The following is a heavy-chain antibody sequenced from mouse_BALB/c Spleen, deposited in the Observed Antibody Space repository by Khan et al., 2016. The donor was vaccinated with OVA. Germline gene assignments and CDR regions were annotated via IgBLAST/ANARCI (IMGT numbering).Heavy chain of an antibody. V-gene: IGHV1S56*01. CDR3: AREELRGVTMDY. CDR2: IYPGDDST. J-gene: IGHJ4*01. Sequence: QVQLQQSGPELVKPGASVKISCKASGYTFTAYDIHWVRQRPGQGLEWIGWIYPGDDSTKYNENFRGKATLTADKSSNTAYMQLSSLTSEKSAVYLCAREELRGVTMDYWGQGTSVSVSS. CDR1: GYTFTAYD. D-gene: IGHD2-4*01.